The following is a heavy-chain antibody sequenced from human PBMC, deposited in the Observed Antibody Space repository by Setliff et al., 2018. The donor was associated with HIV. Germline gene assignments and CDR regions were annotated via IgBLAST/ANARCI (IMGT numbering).Heavy chain of an antibody. Sequence: SETLSLTCTVSGGSISSYCWNWIRQSPGRGLEWIGFIFSSGSTKYNPSLQSRVTMSIDTSKNQFSLKLRSVTAADTAVYYCAKGFTMVRGAADYYFYYMDVWGKGTTVTVSS. V-gene: IGHV4-4*09. CDR3: AKGFTMVRGAADYYFYYMDV. CDR2: IFSSGST. D-gene: IGHD3-10*01. J-gene: IGHJ6*03. CDR1: GGSISSYC.